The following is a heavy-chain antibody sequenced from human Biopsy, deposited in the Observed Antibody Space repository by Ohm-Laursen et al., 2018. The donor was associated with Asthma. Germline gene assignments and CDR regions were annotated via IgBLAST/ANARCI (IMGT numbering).Heavy chain of an antibody. CDR1: GFTFGDYW. CDR3: ARTFHFWSPYHDEHYQL. Sequence: SLRLSCAASGFTFGDYWMSWVRQVPGRGLEWVANITHDGSENNHVDSLKGRFTISRDNAKNSLYLQMNSLRAEDTAVYYCARTFHFWSPYHDEHYQLWGQGAQVTVSS. V-gene: IGHV3-7*01. D-gene: IGHD3-3*02. CDR2: ITHDGSEN. J-gene: IGHJ1*01.